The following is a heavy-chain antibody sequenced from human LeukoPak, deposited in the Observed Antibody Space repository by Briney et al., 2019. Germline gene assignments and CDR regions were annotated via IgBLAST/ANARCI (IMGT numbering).Heavy chain of an antibody. Sequence: SSETLSLTCTVSGASISSYYWSWIRQPPGKGLEWIGYISYSGSTNYNPSLKSRVTISTDTSKNQVSLTLSSVTAADTAVYYCARHPELYFFDYWGQGTLVTVSS. V-gene: IGHV4-59*08. CDR1: GASISSYY. D-gene: IGHD3-10*01. J-gene: IGHJ4*02. CDR3: ARHPELYFFDY. CDR2: ISYSGST.